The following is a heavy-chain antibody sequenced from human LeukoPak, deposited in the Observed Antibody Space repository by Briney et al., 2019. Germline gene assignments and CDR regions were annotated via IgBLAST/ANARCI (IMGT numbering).Heavy chain of an antibody. D-gene: IGHD1-26*01. CDR3: ATESYGGA. CDR1: DFTVSSNS. V-gene: IGHV3-53*01. CDR2: TYSSGST. Sequence: PGGSLRLSCAASDFTVSSNSMSWVRQAPGKGLEWASVTYSSGSTHYADSVKGRFTISRDSSKNTLYLQMNSLRAEDTAVYYCATESYGGAWGQGTLVTVSS. J-gene: IGHJ4*02.